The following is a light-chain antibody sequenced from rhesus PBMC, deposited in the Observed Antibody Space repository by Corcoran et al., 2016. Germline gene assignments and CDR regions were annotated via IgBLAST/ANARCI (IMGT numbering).Light chain of an antibody. V-gene: IGKV3-17*01. CDR1: HSVSNR. Sequence: EIVMTQSPATLTSSPGERATLSCRASHSVSNRLAWYQQKPGQPPMLLINGASRWVTDIPDRVSGRGSGMDFTLTISSLEPEDVGVYYCHQSSNLSSFGLGTKVEIK. CDR2: GAS. J-gene: IGKJ2*01. CDR3: HQSSNLSS.